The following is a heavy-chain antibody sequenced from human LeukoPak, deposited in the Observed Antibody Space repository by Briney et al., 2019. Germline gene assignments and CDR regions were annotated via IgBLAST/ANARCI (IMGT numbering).Heavy chain of an antibody. Sequence: SETLSLTCAVSGASVSSGNWWNWARQSPGKGLEWIAEILYTGDTNYNPSLRSRVTLSIDNSNNEASLKLASVTAADLAVYYCARAQRGCSANSCYLDPWGPGILVTVSS. CDR2: ILYTGDT. V-gene: IGHV4-4*02. CDR3: ARAQRGCSANSCYLDP. J-gene: IGHJ5*02. D-gene: IGHD2-15*01. CDR1: GASVSSGNW.